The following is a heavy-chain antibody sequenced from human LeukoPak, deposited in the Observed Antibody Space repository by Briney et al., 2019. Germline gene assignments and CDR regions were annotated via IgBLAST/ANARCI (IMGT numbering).Heavy chain of an antibody. CDR1: GFTFSSYR. V-gene: IGHV3-21*01. D-gene: IGHD4-17*01. J-gene: IGHJ2*01. Sequence: GGSLRLSCAASGFTFSSYRMNWVRQAPGKGLEWVSSISSSSSYIYYADSVKGRFTISRDNAKNSLYLQMNSLRAEDTAVYYCARSPARLRPNWYSDLWGRGTLVTVSS. CDR2: ISSSSSYI. CDR3: ARSPARLRPNWYSDL.